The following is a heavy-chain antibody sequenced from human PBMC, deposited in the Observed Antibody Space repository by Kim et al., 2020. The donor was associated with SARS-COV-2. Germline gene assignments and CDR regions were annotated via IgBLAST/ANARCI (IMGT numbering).Heavy chain of an antibody. J-gene: IGHJ4*02. D-gene: IGHD6-25*01. CDR3: ASLREAAILDY. CDR2: IYHTGST. V-gene: IGHV4-30-2*01. CDR1: GDSMNSGDYS. Sequence: SETLSLTCAVSGDSMNSGDYSWSWIRQPPGKGLEWIGYIYHTGSTYYRPSLQSRVTLSVDKSENQFSLRLKSVTAADTAVYFCASLREAAILDYWGQG.